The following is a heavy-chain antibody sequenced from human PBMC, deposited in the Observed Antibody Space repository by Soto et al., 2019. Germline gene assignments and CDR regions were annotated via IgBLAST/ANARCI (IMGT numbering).Heavy chain of an antibody. CDR1: GFTFSSYS. D-gene: IGHD6-19*01. J-gene: IGHJ6*03. V-gene: IGHV3-48*01. CDR2: ISSSSSTI. Sequence: EVQLVESGGGLVQPGGSLRLPCAASGFTFSSYSMNWVRQAPGKGLEWVSYISSSSSTIYYADSVKGRFTISRDNAKNSLYLQMNSLRAEDTAVYYCARDLNLSSGWYVYYYYYMDVWGKGTTVTVSS. CDR3: ARDLNLSSGWYVYYYYYMDV.